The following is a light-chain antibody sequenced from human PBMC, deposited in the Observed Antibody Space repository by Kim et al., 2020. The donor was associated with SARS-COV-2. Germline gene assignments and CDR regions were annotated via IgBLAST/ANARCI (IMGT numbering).Light chain of an antibody. CDR3: QVWDNSSGHWV. Sequence: KAARIHCGGDSVGSESVHRYHHKLGPAPVSVNSYASDRHSGIPERFSGPKSGNTATLTIGRVEAGDEADYYCQVWDNSSGHWVFGGGTKLTVL. J-gene: IGLJ3*02. V-gene: IGLV3-21*01. CDR2: YAS. CDR1: SVGSES.